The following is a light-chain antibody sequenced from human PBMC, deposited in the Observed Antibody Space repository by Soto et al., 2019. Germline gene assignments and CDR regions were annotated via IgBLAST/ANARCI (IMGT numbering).Light chain of an antibody. Sequence: SYKLTQPLSVSVALGQTARITCGGNNIGSKNVHWYQQKPGQAPVLVIYRDSNRPSGIPERFSGSNSGNTATLTISRAQAGDEADYYCQVWDSSTARVFGGGTKLTV. V-gene: IGLV3-9*01. CDR1: NIGSKN. CDR3: QVWDSSTARV. J-gene: IGLJ3*02. CDR2: RDS.